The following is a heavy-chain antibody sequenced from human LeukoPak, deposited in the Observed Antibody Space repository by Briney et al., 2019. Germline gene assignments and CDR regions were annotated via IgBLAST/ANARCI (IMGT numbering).Heavy chain of an antibody. CDR2: IYPGDSDT. D-gene: IGHD1-26*01. CDR1: GYSFTSYW. Sequence: GESLKISCKGSGYSFTSYWIGWVRQMPGKGREWMGIIYPGDSDTRYSPSFQGQVTISADKSISTAYLQWSSLKASDTAMYYCARLSGSYQLGDYFDYWGQGTLVTVSS. CDR3: ARLSGSYQLGDYFDY. V-gene: IGHV5-51*01. J-gene: IGHJ4*02.